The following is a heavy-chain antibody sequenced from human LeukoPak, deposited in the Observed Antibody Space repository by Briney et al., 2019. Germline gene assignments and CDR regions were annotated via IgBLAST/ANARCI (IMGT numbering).Heavy chain of an antibody. V-gene: IGHV1-18*01. Sequence: ASVKVSCRASGYTFTSYGISWVRQAPGQGLEWMGWISAYNGNTNYAQKLQGRVTMTTDTSTSTAYMELRSLRSDDTAVCYCASVFSEGYYFDYWGQGTLVTVSS. CDR1: GYTFTSYG. J-gene: IGHJ4*02. D-gene: IGHD1-26*01. CDR2: ISAYNGNT. CDR3: ASVFSEGYYFDY.